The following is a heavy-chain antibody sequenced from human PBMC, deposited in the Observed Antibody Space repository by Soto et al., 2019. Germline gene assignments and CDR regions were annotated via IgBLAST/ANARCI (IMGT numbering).Heavy chain of an antibody. V-gene: IGHV4-34*01. CDR3: ARRPDGFDI. CDR1: DGSFSGYQ. J-gene: IGHJ3*02. CDR2: INHSGST. D-gene: IGHD6-6*01. Sequence: QVQLQQWGAGLLRPSETLSLTCAVYDGSFSGYQWSWIRQPPGKGLEWIGEINHSGSTNYNPSLKSRVTISVDSSKNQFSLKLTSVTAADTAVYYCARRPDGFDIWGQGTMVTVSS.